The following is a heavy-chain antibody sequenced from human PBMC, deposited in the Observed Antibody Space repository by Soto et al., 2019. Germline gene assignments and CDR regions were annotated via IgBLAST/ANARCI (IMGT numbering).Heavy chain of an antibody. Sequence: QITLKESGPTLVKPTQTLTLTCTFSGFSLSTSGVGVGWISQPPGKALEWLALIYWNDDKRYSPSLKSRLTITKHPSKNQVVLTMTNIDPVDTATYYCAHTVYSRSTPDAFDIWGQGTMGTVSS. CDR1: GFSLSTSGVG. D-gene: IGHD6-13*01. CDR3: AHTVYSRSTPDAFDI. CDR2: IYWNDDK. J-gene: IGHJ3*02. V-gene: IGHV2-5*01.